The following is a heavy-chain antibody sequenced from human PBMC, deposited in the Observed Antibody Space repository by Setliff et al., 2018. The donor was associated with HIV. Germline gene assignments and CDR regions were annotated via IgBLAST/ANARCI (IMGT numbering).Heavy chain of an antibody. J-gene: IGHJ4*02. Sequence: KPSETLSLTCTVSGGSISTYYWNWIRQPPGKGLEWIGYIYSSGSTNYNPSLKSHVTISVDTSKNQLSLKLSSVTAADTAVYYCARAGGGSGSDVYSFDNWGQGSLVTVSS. CDR3: ARAGGGSGSDVYSFDN. D-gene: IGHD1-26*01. CDR1: GGSISTYY. V-gene: IGHV4-4*08. CDR2: IYSSGST.